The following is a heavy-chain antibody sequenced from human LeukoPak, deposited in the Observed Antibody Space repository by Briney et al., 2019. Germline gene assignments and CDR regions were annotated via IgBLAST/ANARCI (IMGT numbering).Heavy chain of an antibody. CDR1: GGSIMSSTYY. CDR2: IYYSGST. V-gene: IGHV4-39*07. J-gene: IGHJ6*03. Sequence: SETLSLTCTVSGGSIMSSTYYWGWIRQSPGKGLEWIGTIYYSGSTYYNPSLKSRVSMSVDTSKSQFSLRLTSVTAADTAVYFCAGDRSYVDVWGKGATVTVSS. CDR3: AGDRSYVDV.